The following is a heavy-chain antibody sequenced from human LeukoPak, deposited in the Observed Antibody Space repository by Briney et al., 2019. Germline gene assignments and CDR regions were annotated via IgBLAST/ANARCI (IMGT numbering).Heavy chain of an antibody. CDR3: ARVPLRFLEWLLPYYFDY. Sequence: ASVKVSCTASGYTFTSYGISWVRQAPGQGLEWMGWISAYNGNTNYAQKLQGRVTMTTDTSTSTAYMELRSLRSDDTAVYYCARVPLRFLEWLLPYYFDYWGQGTLVTISS. D-gene: IGHD3-3*01. CDR1: GYTFTSYG. CDR2: ISAYNGNT. V-gene: IGHV1-18*01. J-gene: IGHJ4*02.